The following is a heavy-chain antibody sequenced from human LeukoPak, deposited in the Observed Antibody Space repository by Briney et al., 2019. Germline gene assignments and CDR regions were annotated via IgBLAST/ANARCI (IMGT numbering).Heavy chain of an antibody. D-gene: IGHD3-9*01. V-gene: IGHV1-69*01. J-gene: IGHJ5*02. CDR1: GGTFSSYA. CDR3: ARGPDYDILTGYYLWFDP. CDR2: IIPIFGTA. Sequence: SSVKVSCKASGGTFSSYAISWVRQAPGQGLEWMGGIIPIFGTANYAQKFQGRVTITADESTSTAYMELSSLRSEDTAVYYCARGPDYDILTGYYLWFDPWGQGTLVTVSS.